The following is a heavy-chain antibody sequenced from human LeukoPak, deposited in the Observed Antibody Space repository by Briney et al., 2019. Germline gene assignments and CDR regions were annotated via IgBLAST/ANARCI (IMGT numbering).Heavy chain of an antibody. CDR2: ISSSSSYT. V-gene: IGHV3-11*06. CDR3: ARLGYCSSTSCYDPALDAFDT. D-gene: IGHD2-2*01. CDR1: GFTFSDYY. J-gene: IGHJ3*02. Sequence: GGSLRLSCAASGFTFSDYYMSWIRQAPGKGLEWVSYISSSSSYTNYADSVKGRFTISRDNAKNSLYLQMNSLRAEDTAVYYCARLGYCSSTSCYDPALDAFDTWGQGTMVTVSS.